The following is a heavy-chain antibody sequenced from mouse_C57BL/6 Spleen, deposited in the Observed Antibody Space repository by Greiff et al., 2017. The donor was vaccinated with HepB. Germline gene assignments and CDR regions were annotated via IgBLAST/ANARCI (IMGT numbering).Heavy chain of an antibody. D-gene: IGHD1-1*01. CDR3: ASVTTVVPSPYFDY. V-gene: IGHV1-26*01. J-gene: IGHJ2*01. CDR1: GYTFTDYY. CDR2: INPNNGGT. Sequence: EVQLQQSGPELVKPGASVKISCKASGYTFTDYYMNWVKQSHGKSLEWIGDINPNNGGTSYNQKFKGKATLTVDKSSSTAYMELRSLTSEDSAVYYCASVTTVVPSPYFDYWGQGTTLTVSS.